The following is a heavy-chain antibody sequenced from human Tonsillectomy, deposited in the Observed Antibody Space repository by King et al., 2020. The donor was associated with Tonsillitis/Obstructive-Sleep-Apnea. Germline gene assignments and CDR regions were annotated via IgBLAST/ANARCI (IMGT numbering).Heavy chain of an antibody. J-gene: IGHJ6*02. D-gene: IGHD3-3*01. Sequence: VHLVESGAEVKKPGASVKVSCKASGYTFTSYYMHWVRQAPGQGLEWMGIINPSGGSTSYAQKFQGRVTMTRDTSTSTVYMEVSSLRSEDTAVYYCARDQRDYEFWSGYRNGGKYYSYYGMDVWGQGTTVTVSS. CDR3: ARDQRDYEFWSGYRNGGKYYSYYGMDV. CDR1: GYTFTSYY. CDR2: INPSGGST. V-gene: IGHV1-46*01.